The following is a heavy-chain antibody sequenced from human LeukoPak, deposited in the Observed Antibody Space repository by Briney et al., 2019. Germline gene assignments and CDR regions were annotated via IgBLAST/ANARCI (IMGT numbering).Heavy chain of an antibody. J-gene: IGHJ4*02. CDR2: NYYSGST. Sequence: SQTLSLTCTVSGASISSGDYYWSASRQPPGEGLEWIGYNYYSGSTYYHPSLKSRVTISSDTSKNQVSLKVSSVTAADTAVYYCARVRYGDYIDYWGQGTLVTVSS. CDR3: ARVRYGDYIDY. D-gene: IGHD4-17*01. V-gene: IGHV4-30-4*01. CDR1: GASISSGDYY.